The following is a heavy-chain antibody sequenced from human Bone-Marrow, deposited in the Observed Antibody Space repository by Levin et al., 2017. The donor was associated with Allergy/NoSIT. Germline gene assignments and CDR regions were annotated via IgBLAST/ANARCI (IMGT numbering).Heavy chain of an antibody. V-gene: IGHV3-30*18. CDR3: AKDRPGRVLHGGWEWYFDS. D-gene: IGHD6-19*01. J-gene: IGHJ4*02. CDR2: ISYDGGNK. Sequence: GGSLRLSCAASGFTFSTYGMHWVRQAPGKGLEWVAIISYDGGNKYYADSVKGRFTISRDNSKNTLFLQMNSLRADDTAVYYCAKDRPGRVLHGGWEWYFDSWGQGTLVTVSS. CDR1: GFTFSTYG.